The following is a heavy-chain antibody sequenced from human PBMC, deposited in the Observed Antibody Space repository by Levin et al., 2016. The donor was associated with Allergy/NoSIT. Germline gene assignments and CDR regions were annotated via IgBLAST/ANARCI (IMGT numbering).Heavy chain of an antibody. V-gene: IGHV3-30*03. J-gene: IGHJ4*02. CDR2: ISYDGSNK. CDR3: ARDPAWSHSSSPTQPTDY. Sequence: WIRQPPGKGLEWVAVISYDGSNKYYADSVKGRFTISRDNSKNTLYLQMNSLRAEDTAVYYCARDPAWSHSSSPTQPTDYWGQGTLVTVSS. D-gene: IGHD6-13*01.